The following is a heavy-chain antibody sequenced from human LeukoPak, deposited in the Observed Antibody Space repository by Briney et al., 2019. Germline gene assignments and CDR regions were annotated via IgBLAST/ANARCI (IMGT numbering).Heavy chain of an antibody. Sequence: ASVKVSCKASGYTFSAYYMYWVRQAPGQGLEWMGWINPNSGDTNYAQKFQGRVTMTRDTSISTAYMELSGLRSDDTAVYYCARVPRGSGSYNPIAFGNWGQGTLVTVSS. CDR2: INPNSGDT. V-gene: IGHV1-2*02. D-gene: IGHD3-10*01. CDR1: GYTFSAYY. J-gene: IGHJ4*02. CDR3: ARVPRGSGSYNPIAFGN.